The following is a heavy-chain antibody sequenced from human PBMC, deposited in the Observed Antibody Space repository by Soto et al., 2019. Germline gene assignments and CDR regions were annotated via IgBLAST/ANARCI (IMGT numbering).Heavy chain of an antibody. CDR3: ASLDRWIAALAY. D-gene: IGHD6-6*01. V-gene: IGHV4-59*08. CDR2: IYYSGST. J-gene: IGHJ4*02. Sequence: QVQLQESGPGLVKPSETLSLTCTVSGGSISSYYWSWIRQPPGKGLEWIGYIYYSGSTNYNPSLKSRVTISVDTSKNQFSLKLSSVTAADTAVYYCASLDRWIAALAYWGQGTLVTVSS. CDR1: GGSISSYY.